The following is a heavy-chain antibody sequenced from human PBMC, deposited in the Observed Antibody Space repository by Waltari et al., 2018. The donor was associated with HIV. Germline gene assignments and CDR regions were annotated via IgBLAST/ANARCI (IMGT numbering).Heavy chain of an antibody. Sequence: VQLVQSGAAVKKPGASVKVSCKASGYTFTGYYMHWVRQAPGQGLEWMGWINPNSGGTNYAQKFQGRVTMTRDTSISTAYMELSRLRSDDTAVYYCARDLSSSWYENYYYGMDVWGQGTTVTVSS. CDR1: GYTFTGYY. CDR2: INPNSGGT. V-gene: IGHV1-2*02. CDR3: ARDLSSSWYENYYYGMDV. J-gene: IGHJ6*02. D-gene: IGHD6-13*01.